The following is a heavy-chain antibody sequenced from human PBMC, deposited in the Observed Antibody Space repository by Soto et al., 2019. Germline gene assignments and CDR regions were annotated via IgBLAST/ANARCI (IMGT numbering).Heavy chain of an antibody. CDR1: GFTFDDYA. CDR2: ISWNSGSI. V-gene: IGHV3-9*01. Sequence: EVQLVESGGGLVQPGRSLRLSCAASGFTFDDYAMHWVRQAPGKGLEWVSGISWNSGSIGYADSVKGRFTISRDNAKNSLYLQMNSLRAEDTALYYCAKSRGSSSWHYSPYYYYYYGMDVWGQGTTVTVSS. J-gene: IGHJ6*02. D-gene: IGHD6-13*01. CDR3: AKSRGSSSWHYSPYYYYYYGMDV.